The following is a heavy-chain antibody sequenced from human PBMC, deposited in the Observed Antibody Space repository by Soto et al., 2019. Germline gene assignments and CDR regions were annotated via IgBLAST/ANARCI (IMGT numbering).Heavy chain of an antibody. J-gene: IGHJ4*02. D-gene: IGHD3-16*01. CDR3: ARDGGNYFDY. V-gene: IGHV3-74*01. CDR2: LDNDGTNT. Sequence: PGGSLRLSCAASGFTFSTYWMHWVRQAPGKGLVWVSRLDNDGTNTRYADSVKGRFTVSRDNGKNTVYLQMDSLRAEDTAVYYCARDGGNYFDYWGQGNLVTISA. CDR1: GFTFSTYW.